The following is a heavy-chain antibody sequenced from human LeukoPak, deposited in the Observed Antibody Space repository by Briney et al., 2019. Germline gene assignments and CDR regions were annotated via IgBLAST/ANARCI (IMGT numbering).Heavy chain of an antibody. J-gene: IGHJ3*02. CDR3: ARELGVGVIGDAFDI. CDR1: GFTLGSYW. Sequence: GGSLRLSCAVSGFTLGSYWMHCVRQAPGQGLVWVSRVNTDGSSTTYAESVKGRFTISKDTAKNTLYLHMNGVRAEDTAVYYCARELGVGVIGDAFDIWGQGTVVTVSS. D-gene: IGHD3-22*01. V-gene: IGHV3-74*01. CDR2: VNTDGSST.